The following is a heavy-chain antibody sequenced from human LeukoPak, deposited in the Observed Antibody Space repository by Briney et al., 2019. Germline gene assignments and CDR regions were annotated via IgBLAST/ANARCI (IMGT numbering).Heavy chain of an antibody. D-gene: IGHD4-17*01. CDR3: ARDYGDYVEDALDI. Sequence: PGGSLRLSCAASGFTFSSYWMHWVRQAPGKGLVWVSRINSDGSSTSYADSVKGRFTISRDNAKNSLYLQMNSLRAEDTALYYCARDYGDYVEDALDIWGQGTMVTVSS. J-gene: IGHJ3*02. CDR1: GFTFSSYW. V-gene: IGHV3-74*01. CDR2: INSDGSST.